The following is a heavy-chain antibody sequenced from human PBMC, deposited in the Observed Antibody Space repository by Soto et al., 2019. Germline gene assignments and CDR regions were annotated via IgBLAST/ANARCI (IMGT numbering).Heavy chain of an antibody. D-gene: IGHD2-15*01. J-gene: IGHJ3*02. CDR3: ASNYCSGGSCYRDAFDI. V-gene: IGHV4-30-2*01. CDR2: IYHSGST. Sequence: QLQLQESGSGLVNPSQTLSLTCAVSGGSISSGGYSWSWIRQPPGKGLEWIGYIYHSGSTYYNPSLKSRVTISVDRSKNQFSLKLSSVTAADTAVYYCASNYCSGGSCYRDAFDIWGQGTMVTVSS. CDR1: GGSISSGGYS.